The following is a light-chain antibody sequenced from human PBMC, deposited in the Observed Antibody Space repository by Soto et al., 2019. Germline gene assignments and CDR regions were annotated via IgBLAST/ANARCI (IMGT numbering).Light chain of an antibody. Sequence: DIQMTQSPSTLSASVGDRVIITCRASQSISSWLAWYQQKPGKAPKLLIYKAYTLESGVPSRFSGSGSGTEFTLTISSLQPDDFATYYCQQYNNPFTFGPGTKVDVK. CDR3: QQYNNPFT. CDR2: KAY. CDR1: QSISSW. V-gene: IGKV1-5*03. J-gene: IGKJ3*01.